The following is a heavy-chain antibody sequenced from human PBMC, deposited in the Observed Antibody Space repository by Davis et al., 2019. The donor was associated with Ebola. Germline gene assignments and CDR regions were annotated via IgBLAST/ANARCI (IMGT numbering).Heavy chain of an antibody. CDR1: GFTVSSDY. Sequence: GESLKISCAASGFTVSSDYMSWVRQAPGKGLEWVSTLGLSADTYYADSVKGRFTISRDNSKSTLYLQMNSLRAEDTAVYYCAKDLGDFWSSYYYISHGMDVWGKGTTVTVS. J-gene: IGHJ6*04. CDR3: AKDLGDFWSSYYYISHGMDV. CDR2: LGLSADT. D-gene: IGHD3-3*01. V-gene: IGHV3-53*01.